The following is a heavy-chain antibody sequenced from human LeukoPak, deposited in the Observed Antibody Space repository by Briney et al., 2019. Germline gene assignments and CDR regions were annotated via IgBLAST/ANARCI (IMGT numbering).Heavy chain of an antibody. J-gene: IGHJ4*02. Sequence: GGSLRLSCAASGFTFDDYAMHWVRQAPGKGLEWVSGISWNSGSIGYADSVKGRFTISRDNAKNSLYLQMNSLRAEDTALYYCAKDWGRGSSIFDYWGQGTLVTVSS. CDR1: GFTFDDYA. V-gene: IGHV3-9*01. D-gene: IGHD1-26*01. CDR3: AKDWGRGSSIFDY. CDR2: ISWNSGSI.